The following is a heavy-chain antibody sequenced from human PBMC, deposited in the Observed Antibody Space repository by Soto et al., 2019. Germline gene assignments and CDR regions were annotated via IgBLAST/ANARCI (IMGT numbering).Heavy chain of an antibody. CDR1: GGSISSYY. J-gene: IGHJ4*02. D-gene: IGHD6-19*01. Sequence: SETLSLTCTVSGGSISSYYWSWIRQPPGKGLEWIGYIYCSGSTNYNPSLKSRVTISVDTSKNQFSLKLSSVTAADTAVYYCARHKPSGAGRIAVALYYFDYRGQRTPVTVSS. CDR3: ARHKPSGAGRIAVALYYFDY. V-gene: IGHV4-59*08. CDR2: IYCSGST.